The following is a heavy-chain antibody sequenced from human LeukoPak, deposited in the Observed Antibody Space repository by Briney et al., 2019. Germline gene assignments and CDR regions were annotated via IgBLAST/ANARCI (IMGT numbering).Heavy chain of an antibody. Sequence: PGGSLRLSCAASGFTFSSYAMSWVRQAPGKGLEWVSAISGSGGSTYYADSVKGRFTISRDNSKNTLYLQMNSLRAEDTAVYYCAKDQVDTAMDLNWFDPWGQGTLVTVSS. CDR3: AKDQVDTAMDLNWFDP. D-gene: IGHD5-18*01. V-gene: IGHV3-23*01. CDR1: GFTFSSYA. J-gene: IGHJ5*02. CDR2: ISGSGGST.